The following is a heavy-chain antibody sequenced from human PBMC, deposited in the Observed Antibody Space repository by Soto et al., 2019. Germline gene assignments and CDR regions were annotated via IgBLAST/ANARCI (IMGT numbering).Heavy chain of an antibody. D-gene: IGHD6-25*01. J-gene: IGHJ5*02. CDR3: GSVRPSGYVLS. CDR2: VYFSGNT. Sequence: SETLSLTCTVSGGSLSSYYWTWIRQSPGKGLEWIGYVYFSGNTNYNPSLKSRVTISIDTSKNQFSLRLASVTAADTAFYFCGSVRPSGYVLSWGQGTLVTVPQ. V-gene: IGHV4-59*01. CDR1: GGSLSSYY.